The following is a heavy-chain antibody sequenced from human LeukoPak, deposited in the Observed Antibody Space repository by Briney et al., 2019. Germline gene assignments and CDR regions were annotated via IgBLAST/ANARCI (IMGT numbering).Heavy chain of an antibody. Sequence: GSSVKVSCKASGGTFSSYTMSWVRQAPGQGLEWMGTIIPILGIANHAQKFQGRVTITADKSTSTAYMELSSLRSEDTAVYYCAREYSHIVGATLLGDWGQGTLVTVSS. CDR1: GGTFSSYT. J-gene: IGHJ4*02. CDR3: AREYSHIVGATLLGD. D-gene: IGHD1-26*01. V-gene: IGHV1-69*04. CDR2: IIPILGIA.